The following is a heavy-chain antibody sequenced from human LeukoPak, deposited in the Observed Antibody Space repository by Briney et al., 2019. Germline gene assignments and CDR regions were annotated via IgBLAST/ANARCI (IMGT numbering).Heavy chain of an antibody. D-gene: IGHD2-2*01. CDR3: ARDYYPKDIVVVPAAVDY. V-gene: IGHV1-18*01. Sequence: ASVKVSCKASGYTFTSYGISWVRQAPGQGLEWMGWISAHNGNTNYAQKLQGRVTMTTDTSTSTAYMELRSLRSDDTAVYYCARDYYPKDIVVVPAAVDYWGQGTLVTVSS. CDR1: GYTFTSYG. CDR2: ISAHNGNT. J-gene: IGHJ4*02.